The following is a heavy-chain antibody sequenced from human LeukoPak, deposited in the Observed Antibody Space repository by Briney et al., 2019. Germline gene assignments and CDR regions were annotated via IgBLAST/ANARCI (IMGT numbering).Heavy chain of an antibody. CDR1: GGSISSYY. D-gene: IGHD1-26*01. CDR2: IYYSGST. Sequence: PSETLSLTCTVSGGSISSYYWSWIRQPPGKGLEWIGYIYYSGSTNYNPSLKSRVTISVDTSKNQFSLKLSSVTAADTAVYYCGRDRGYTGGYYFTGDAFDIWGQGTMVTVSS. V-gene: IGHV4-59*01. CDR3: GRDRGYTGGYYFTGDAFDI. J-gene: IGHJ3*02.